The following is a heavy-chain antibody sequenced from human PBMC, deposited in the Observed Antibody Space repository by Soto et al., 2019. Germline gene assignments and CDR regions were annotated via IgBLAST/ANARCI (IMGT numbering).Heavy chain of an antibody. V-gene: IGHV3-30-3*01. Sequence: QVQLVESGGGVVQPGRSLRLFCAASGFTFSSYAMHWVRQAPGKGLEWVAVISYDGSNKYYADSVKGRFTISRDNSKNTLYLQMNSLRAEDTAVYYCARAVLRFLEWLSPDGMDVWGQGTTVTVSS. CDR1: GFTFSSYA. CDR3: ARAVLRFLEWLSPDGMDV. J-gene: IGHJ6*02. D-gene: IGHD3-3*01. CDR2: ISYDGSNK.